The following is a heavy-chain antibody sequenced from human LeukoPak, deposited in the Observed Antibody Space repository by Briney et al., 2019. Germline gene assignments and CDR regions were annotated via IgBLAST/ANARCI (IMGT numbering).Heavy chain of an antibody. CDR3: ARMDCVSTSCPFDY. D-gene: IGHD2-2*01. J-gene: IGHJ4*02. CDR1: GGSISSFY. V-gene: IGHV4-59*01. Sequence: FGTLFLTRRVSGGSISSFYWSWIREAPGKGLEGIGYISDSGNTNYDPSLKSRVSISVDTSKNQLSLKLRSVTAADTAVYYCARMDCVSTSCPFDYWGQGTLVTVSS. CDR2: ISDSGNT.